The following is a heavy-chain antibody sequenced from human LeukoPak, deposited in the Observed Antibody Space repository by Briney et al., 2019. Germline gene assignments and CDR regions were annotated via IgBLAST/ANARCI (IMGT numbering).Heavy chain of an antibody. Sequence: PGGSLRLSCAVSGFNVSGNYMSWVRQAPGKGLEWVSVLYSGGRTYHADTVKGRFTISRDTSKNTLYLQMNNLRAEDTAVYYCARDVATVTTLSEVGPGGGQGTLVTVSS. V-gene: IGHV3-66*01. CDR1: GFNVSGNY. J-gene: IGHJ4*02. CDR2: LYSGGRT. CDR3: ARDVATVTTLSEVGPG. D-gene: IGHD4-17*01.